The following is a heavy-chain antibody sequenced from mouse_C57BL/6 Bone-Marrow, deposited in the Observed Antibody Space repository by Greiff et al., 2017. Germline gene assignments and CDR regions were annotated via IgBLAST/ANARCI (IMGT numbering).Heavy chain of an antibody. D-gene: IGHD1-1*01. CDR1: GYTFTSYW. J-gene: IGHJ3*01. V-gene: IGHV1-55*01. Sequence: QVQLQQPGAELVKPGASVKMSCKASGYTFTSYWITWVKQRPGQGLEWIGDIYPGSGSTNYNEKFKSKATLTVDTSSSTAYMQLSSLTSEDSAVYYCARVKSYYYGSSYWFADWGQGTLVTVSA. CDR3: ARVKSYYYGSSYWFAD. CDR2: IYPGSGST.